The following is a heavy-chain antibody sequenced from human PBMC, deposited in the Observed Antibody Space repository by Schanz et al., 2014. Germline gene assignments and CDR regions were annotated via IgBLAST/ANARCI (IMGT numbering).Heavy chain of an antibody. D-gene: IGHD1-1*01. CDR1: GFTFSTHA. Sequence: VQLVESGGGVVQPGRSLRLSCAASGFTFSTHAMHWVRQAPGKGLEWVALVSSDGNNDYYTDSVKDRFTISRDNAKNSLFLQMNSLRPEDTAVYYCTRDVRLDRRGNWFDPWGQGTLVTVSS. CDR2: VSSDGNND. J-gene: IGHJ5*02. V-gene: IGHV3-30*03. CDR3: TRDVRLDRRGNWFDP.